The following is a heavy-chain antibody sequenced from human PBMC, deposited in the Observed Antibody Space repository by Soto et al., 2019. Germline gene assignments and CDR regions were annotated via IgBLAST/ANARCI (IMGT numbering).Heavy chain of an antibody. CDR1: GGSISSSSYY. CDR2: IYYSGST. D-gene: IGHD3-3*01. J-gene: IGHJ5*02. Sequence: SETLSLTCTVSGGSISSSSYYWGWIRQPPGKGLEWIGSIYYSGSTYYNPSLKSRVTISVDTSKNQFSLKLSSVTAADTAVYYCARHITHFLGVGWFGPWGQGTLVTVSS. V-gene: IGHV4-39*01. CDR3: ARHITHFLGVGWFGP.